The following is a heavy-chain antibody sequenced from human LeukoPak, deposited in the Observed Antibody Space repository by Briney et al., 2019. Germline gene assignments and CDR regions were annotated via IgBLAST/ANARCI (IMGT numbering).Heavy chain of an antibody. CDR3: ATTTTIASWFDP. V-gene: IGHV4-4*09. J-gene: IGHJ5*01. Sequence: SETLSLTCSVSGGSISGYYWSWVRQPPGKGPEWIGYIYTSGSTNYNPSLKSRVTISEDTSKNQFSLKLSSVTAADTAVYYCATTTTIASWFDPWGQGTLVTVSS. CDR2: IYTSGST. D-gene: IGHD2-21*01. CDR1: GGSISGYY.